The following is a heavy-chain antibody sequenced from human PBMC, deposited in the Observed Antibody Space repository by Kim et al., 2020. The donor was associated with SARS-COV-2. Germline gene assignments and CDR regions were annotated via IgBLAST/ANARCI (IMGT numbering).Heavy chain of an antibody. Sequence: SQTLSLTCAISGDSVSSNSAAWNWIRQSPSRGLEWLGRTYYRSKWYNDYAVSVKSRITINPDTSKNQFSLQLNSVTPEDTAVYYCARDEEVGEPGYYYYYGMDVWGQGTTVTVSS. CDR3: ARDEEVGEPGYYYYYGMDV. D-gene: IGHD4-17*01. CDR2: TYYRSKWYN. CDR1: GDSVSSNSAA. J-gene: IGHJ6*02. V-gene: IGHV6-1*01.